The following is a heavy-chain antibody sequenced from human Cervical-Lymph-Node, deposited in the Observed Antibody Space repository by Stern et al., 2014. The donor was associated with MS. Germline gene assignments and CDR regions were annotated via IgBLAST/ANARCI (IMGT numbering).Heavy chain of an antibody. V-gene: IGHV3-48*01. Sequence: EVQLLESGGGLVQPGGSLRLSCAASGFTFSTYSMNWVRQAPGKGLEWVSYIDPSSSSIQYADSVKGRFTISRDNGKNSLYLQMNSLRAEDTAVYYCARDGVRGVWFDYWGQGTLVTVSS. D-gene: IGHD3-10*01. CDR3: ARDGVRGVWFDY. J-gene: IGHJ4*02. CDR1: GFTFSTYS. CDR2: IDPSSSSI.